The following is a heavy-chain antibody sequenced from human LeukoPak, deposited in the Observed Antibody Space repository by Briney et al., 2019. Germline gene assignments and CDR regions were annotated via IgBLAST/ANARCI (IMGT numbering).Heavy chain of an antibody. CDR3: ARGLVGFDP. D-gene: IGHD6-6*01. CDR2: MNPNSGNT. Sequence: TFTXXXINWVRQATGQGLEWMGWMNPNSGNTGYAQKFQGRVTMTRNTSISTAYMELSSLRSEDTAVYYCARGLVGFDPWGQGTLVTVSS. J-gene: IGHJ5*02. CDR1: TFTXXX. V-gene: IGHV1-8*01.